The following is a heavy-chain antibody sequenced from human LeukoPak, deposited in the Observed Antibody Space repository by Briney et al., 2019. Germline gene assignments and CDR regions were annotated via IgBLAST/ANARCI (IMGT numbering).Heavy chain of an antibody. CDR2: ISAYNGNT. Sequence: ASVKVSCKASGYTFTSYGISWVRQAPGQGLEWMGWISAYNGNTNYAQKLQGRVTMTTDTSTSTAYMELRSLRSDDTAVYYCARDFRGVRGVLPYYMDVWGKGTTVTVSS. D-gene: IGHD3-10*01. V-gene: IGHV1-18*01. J-gene: IGHJ6*03. CDR1: GYTFTSYG. CDR3: ARDFRGVRGVLPYYMDV.